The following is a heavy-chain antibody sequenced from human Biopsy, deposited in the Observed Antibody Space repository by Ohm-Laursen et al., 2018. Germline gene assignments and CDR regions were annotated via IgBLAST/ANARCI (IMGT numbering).Heavy chain of an antibody. V-gene: IGHV3-23*01. J-gene: IGHJ4*02. CDR3: ALAAAQTVTHFDY. CDR2: ISGNSDII. CDR1: GFTFSSYA. Sequence: SLRLSCAAPGFTFSSYAMTWFRQAPGKGLEWVSTISGNSDIIYDTDSVKGRFNISRDNSKNTLYLQMNSLRADDTAVYYCALAAAQTVTHFDYWGQGTLVTVSS. D-gene: IGHD4-17*01.